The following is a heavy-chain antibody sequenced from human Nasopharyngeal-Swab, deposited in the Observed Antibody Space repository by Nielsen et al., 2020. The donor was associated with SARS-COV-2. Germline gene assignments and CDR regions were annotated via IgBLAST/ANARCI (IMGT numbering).Heavy chain of an antibody. Sequence: VREAPGKGLEWVSAISGSGGSTYYAGSVKGRFTISRDNSKNTLYLQMNSLRAEDTAVYYCAKESGPLTQPDTYYYDSSGYPYYYYYGMDVWGQGTTVTVSS. D-gene: IGHD3-22*01. V-gene: IGHV3-23*01. CDR2: ISGSGGST. CDR3: AKESGPLTQPDTYYYDSSGYPYYYYYGMDV. J-gene: IGHJ6*02.